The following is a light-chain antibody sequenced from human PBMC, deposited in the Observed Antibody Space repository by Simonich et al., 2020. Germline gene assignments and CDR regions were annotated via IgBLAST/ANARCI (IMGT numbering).Light chain of an antibody. Sequence: DLVMTQSPDSLAVSLGERATINCKSSQGVLYSSNNKNDLAWYQQKPGQPPKLLIYWASTRESGVPDRFSGSGSGTDFTLTISSLQAEDVAVYYCQQYYSTPRTFGQGTKLEIK. J-gene: IGKJ2*02. CDR2: WAS. V-gene: IGKV4-1*01. CDR3: QQYYSTPRT. CDR1: QGVLYSSNNKND.